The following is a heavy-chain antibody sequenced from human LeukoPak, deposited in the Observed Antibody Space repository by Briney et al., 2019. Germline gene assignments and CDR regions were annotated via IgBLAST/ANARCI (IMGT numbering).Heavy chain of an antibody. J-gene: IGHJ5*02. Sequence: GGSLRLSCAASGFTVSSDYMSWVRQAPGKGLEWVSVIYSGGSTYYADSVKGRFTISRDKSKNTVYLQMNSLGFEDTAMYYCARNWFDPWGQGTLVTVSS. CDR3: ARNWFDP. CDR2: IYSGGST. CDR1: GFTVSSDY. V-gene: IGHV3-53*05.